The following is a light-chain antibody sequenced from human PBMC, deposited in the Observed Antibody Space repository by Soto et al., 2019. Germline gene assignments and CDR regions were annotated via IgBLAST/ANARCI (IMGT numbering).Light chain of an antibody. V-gene: IGLV8-61*01. CDR3: VLYMGSGIWV. Sequence: QAVVTQGPSFSVSPGGTVTLTCGLSSDSVSASHHPSWYQQTPGQAPRTLIYGINIRSSGVPDRFSGSILGNKAALTITGAQPDYESDYYCVLYMGSGIWVFGGGTKLTVL. CDR2: GIN. CDR1: SDSVSASHH. J-gene: IGLJ3*02.